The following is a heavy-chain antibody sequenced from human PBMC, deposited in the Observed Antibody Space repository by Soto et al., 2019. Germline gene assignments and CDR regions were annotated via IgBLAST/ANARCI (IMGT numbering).Heavy chain of an antibody. D-gene: IGHD2-21*02. V-gene: IGHV4-59*01. Sequence: PSETLSLTCTVSGGSISSYYWSWIRQPPGKGLEWIGYIYYSGSTNYNPSLKSRVTISVDTSKNQFSLKLSSVTAADTAVYYCARGYGGNSGVGAFDIWGQGTMVTVSS. CDR1: GGSISSYY. J-gene: IGHJ3*02. CDR2: IYYSGST. CDR3: ARGYGGNSGVGAFDI.